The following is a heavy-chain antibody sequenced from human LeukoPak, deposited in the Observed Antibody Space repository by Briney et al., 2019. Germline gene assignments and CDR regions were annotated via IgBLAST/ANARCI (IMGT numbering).Heavy chain of an antibody. D-gene: IGHD6-13*01. CDR3: ARVIAATATGYYYYYMDV. CDR2: IYYSGST. V-gene: IGHV4-59*12. J-gene: IGHJ6*03. CDR1: GGSISSYY. Sequence: PSETLSLTCTVSGGSISSYYWSWIRQPPGKGLGWIGYIYYSGSTNYNPSLKSRVTMSVDTSNNHFSLKLSSVTAADTAVYYCARVIAATATGYYYYYMDVWGRGTTVTISS.